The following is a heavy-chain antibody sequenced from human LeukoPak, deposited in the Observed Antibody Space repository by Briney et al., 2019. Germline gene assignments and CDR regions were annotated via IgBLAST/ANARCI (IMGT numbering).Heavy chain of an antibody. CDR1: GYTLTELS. CDR3: ARGLHYDSSGYYWGVDYYYYMDV. D-gene: IGHD3-22*01. Sequence: ASVKVSCKVSGYTLTELSMHWVRQAPGKGLEWMGGFDPEDGETIHAQKFQGRVTMPEDTSTDTAYMELSSLRSEDTAVYYCARGLHYDSSGYYWGVDYYYYMDVWGRGTTVTISS. CDR2: FDPEDGET. V-gene: IGHV1-24*01. J-gene: IGHJ6*03.